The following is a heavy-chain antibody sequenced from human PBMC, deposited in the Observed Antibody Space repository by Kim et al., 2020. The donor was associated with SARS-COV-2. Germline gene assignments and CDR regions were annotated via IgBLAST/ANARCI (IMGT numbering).Heavy chain of an antibody. CDR1: GFTFDDYG. V-gene: IGHV3-20*01. CDR2: INWNGGST. Sequence: GGSLRLSCAASGFTFDDYGMSWVRQAPGKGLEWVSGINWNGGSTGYADSVKGRFTISRDNAKNSLYLQMNGLRAEDTALYHCARAGLAAAGLSHAFDIWGQGTMVTVSS. J-gene: IGHJ3*02. D-gene: IGHD6-13*01. CDR3: ARAGLAAAGLSHAFDI.